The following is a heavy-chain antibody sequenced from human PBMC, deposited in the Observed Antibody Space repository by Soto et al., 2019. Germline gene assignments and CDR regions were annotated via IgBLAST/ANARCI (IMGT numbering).Heavy chain of an antibody. CDR1: GFTFSSYS. D-gene: IGHD3-3*01. J-gene: IGHJ4*02. CDR3: ARVHGKSVLRFLEWSW. V-gene: IGHV3-21*01. Sequence: GGSLRLSCAASGFTFSSYSMNWVRQAPGKGLEWVSSISSSSSYIYYADSVKGRFTISRDNAKNSLYLQMNSLRAEDTAVYYCARVHGKSVLRFLEWSWGGQGTLVTVSS. CDR2: ISSSSSYI.